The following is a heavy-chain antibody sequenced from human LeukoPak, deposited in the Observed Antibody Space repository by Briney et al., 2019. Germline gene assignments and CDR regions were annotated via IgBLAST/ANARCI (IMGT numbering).Heavy chain of an antibody. CDR2: ISGSGSTI. CDR3: ARNYYDSSGYCHFDY. Sequence: PGGSLRLSCAASGFTFSDYYMSWIRQAPGKGLEWVSYISGSGSTIYYADSVKGRFTISRDNAKNSLYLQMNSLRAEDTAVYYCARNYYDSSGYCHFDYWGQGTLVTVSS. D-gene: IGHD3-22*01. V-gene: IGHV3-11*04. CDR1: GFTFSDYY. J-gene: IGHJ4*02.